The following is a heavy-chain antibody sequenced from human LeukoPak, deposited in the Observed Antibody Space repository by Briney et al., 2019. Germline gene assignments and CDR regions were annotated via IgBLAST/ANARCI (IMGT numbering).Heavy chain of an antibody. V-gene: IGHV3-23*01. CDR3: AKRGVVIRAVIIVGFHKEAYYFDY. CDR2: IRDRSGST. CDR1: GLTLSNYG. Sequence: PGGSLRLSCAVSGLTLSNYGMSWVRQAQGKWLEWVAGIRDRSGSTNYADSVKGRFTISRDPKNTLYLQMNSLRAEDTAVYFCAKRGVVIRAVIIVGFHKEAYYFDYWGQGALVTVSS. D-gene: IGHD3-10*01. J-gene: IGHJ4*02.